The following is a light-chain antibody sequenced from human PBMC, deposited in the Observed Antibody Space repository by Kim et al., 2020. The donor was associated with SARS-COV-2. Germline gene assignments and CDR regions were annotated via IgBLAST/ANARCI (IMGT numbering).Light chain of an antibody. Sequence: PGERATLSCRASQSVTSNYLAWYQQKPGQAPRLLIYGASNRATGIPGRFSGSGSGKDFTLTISSLEPEDFAVFYCHQYGSSPQTFGQGTKV. CDR2: GAS. J-gene: IGKJ1*01. CDR1: QSVTSNY. CDR3: HQYGSSPQT. V-gene: IGKV3-20*01.